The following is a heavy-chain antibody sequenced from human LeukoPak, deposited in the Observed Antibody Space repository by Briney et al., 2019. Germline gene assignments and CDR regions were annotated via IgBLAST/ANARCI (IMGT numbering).Heavy chain of an antibody. V-gene: IGHV4-59*01. CDR3: AREVRYSYGPYYYYYYYMDV. Sequence: PSETLSLTCTVSGGSISSYYWSWIRQPPGKGLEWIGYIYYSGSTNYNPSLKSRVTISVDTSKNQFSLKLSSVTAADTAVYYCAREVRYSYGPYYYYYYYMDVRGKGTTVTVSS. J-gene: IGHJ6*03. CDR1: GGSISSYY. CDR2: IYYSGST. D-gene: IGHD5-18*01.